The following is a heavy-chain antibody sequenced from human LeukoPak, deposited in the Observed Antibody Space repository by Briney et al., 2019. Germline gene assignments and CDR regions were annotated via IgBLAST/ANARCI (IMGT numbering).Heavy chain of an antibody. V-gene: IGHV4-30-2*01. CDR1: GGSISSGGYY. J-gene: IGHJ4*02. Sequence: SETLPLTCTVSGGSISSGGYYWSRIRQPPGKGLEWIGYIYHSGSTYYNPSLKSRVTISVDRSKNQFSLKLSSVTAADTAVYYCAREVSNYVDYWGQGTLVTVSS. D-gene: IGHD6-6*01. CDR3: AREVSNYVDY. CDR2: IYHSGST.